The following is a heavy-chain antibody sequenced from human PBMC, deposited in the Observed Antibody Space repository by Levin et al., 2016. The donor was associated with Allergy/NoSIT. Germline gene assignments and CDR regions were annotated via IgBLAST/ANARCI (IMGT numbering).Heavy chain of an antibody. D-gene: IGHD2-15*01. CDR2: MWHDGNKK. CDR1: GFTLSSYG. V-gene: IGHV3-33*01. J-gene: IGHJ1*01. CDR3: ARIYRPVNIVVVPSAPDI. Sequence: GESLKISCAASGFTLSSYGMHWVRQAPGKGLEWVAVMWHDGNKKYYVDSVKGRFTISRDNSKNTLYLQMNSLRAEDTAVYYCARIYRPVNIVVVPSAPDIWGQGVLAAVSS.